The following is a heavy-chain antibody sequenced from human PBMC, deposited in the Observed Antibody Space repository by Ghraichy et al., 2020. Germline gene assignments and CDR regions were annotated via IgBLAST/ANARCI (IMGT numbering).Heavy chain of an antibody. CDR3: ARVLAVADVTYYYGMDV. CDR1: GFTFSSYS. Sequence: GGSLRLSCAASGFTFSSYSMNWVRQAPGKGLEWVSSIKGRFTISRDNAKNSLYLQMNSLRAEDTAVYYCARVLAVADVTYYYGMDVWGQGTTVTVSS. V-gene: IGHV3-21*01. D-gene: IGHD6-19*01. J-gene: IGHJ6*02. CDR2: I.